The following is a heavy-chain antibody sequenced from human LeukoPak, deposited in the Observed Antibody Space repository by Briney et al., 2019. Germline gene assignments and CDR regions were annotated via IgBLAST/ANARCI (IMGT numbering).Heavy chain of an antibody. Sequence: GGSLTLSCAASGFTFSSYEMNWVRQAPGKGLEWVSYISSSGSTIYYADSVKGRFTISRDNAKNSLYLQMTSLRAEDTAVYYCAELGITMIGGVWGKGTTVTISS. CDR3: AELGITMIGGV. CDR2: ISSSGSTI. J-gene: IGHJ6*04. CDR1: GFTFSSYE. V-gene: IGHV3-48*03. D-gene: IGHD3-10*02.